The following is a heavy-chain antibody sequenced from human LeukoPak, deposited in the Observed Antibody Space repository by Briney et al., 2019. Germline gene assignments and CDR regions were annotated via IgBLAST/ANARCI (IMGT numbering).Heavy chain of an antibody. Sequence: ASVKVSCKASGYTFTSYDINWVRQATGQGLEWMGWMNPNSGNTGYARKFQGRVTITRNTSISTAYMELSSLRSEDTAVYYCARAELGYCSSTSCYGPYYYMDVWGKGTTVTVSS. CDR1: GYTFTSYD. V-gene: IGHV1-8*03. D-gene: IGHD2-2*01. CDR3: ARAELGYCSSTSCYGPYYYMDV. CDR2: MNPNSGNT. J-gene: IGHJ6*03.